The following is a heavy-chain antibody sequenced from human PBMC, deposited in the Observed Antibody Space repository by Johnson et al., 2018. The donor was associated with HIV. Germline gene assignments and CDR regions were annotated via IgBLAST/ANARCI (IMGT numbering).Heavy chain of an antibody. J-gene: IGHJ3*02. CDR3: AGKSGYDAFDM. Sequence: VQLVESGGGLVQPGGSLRLSCAASGFTVSSNYMSWVRQAPGKGLEWVSVIYSGGSTYYADSVKGRFTISRDNSRNTLYVQMNSLRVEDTAVYFCAGKSGYDAFDMWGQGTMVTVSS. CDR1: GFTVSSNY. CDR2: IYSGGST. D-gene: IGHD6-13*01. V-gene: IGHV3-66*02.